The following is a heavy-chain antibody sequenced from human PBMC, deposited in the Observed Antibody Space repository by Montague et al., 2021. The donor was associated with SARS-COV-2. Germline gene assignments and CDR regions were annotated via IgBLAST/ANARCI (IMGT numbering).Heavy chain of an antibody. D-gene: IGHD1-26*01. J-gene: IGHJ4*02. CDR1: GGSISSGNYC. CDR2: IYTSGST. Sequence: TLSLTCTVSGGSISSGNYCWSWIRQPAGKGLEWIGRIYTSGSTNYNPSLKSRVTISADTSKNQFSLKLSSMTAADTAVYYCAREVGRYYDRRPDSWGQGTLVTVSS. CDR3: AREVGRYYDRRPDS. V-gene: IGHV4-61*02.